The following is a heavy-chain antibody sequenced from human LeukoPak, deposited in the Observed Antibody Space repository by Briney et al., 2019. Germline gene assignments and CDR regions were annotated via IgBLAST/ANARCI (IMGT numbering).Heavy chain of an antibody. CDR2: ISGNGVRT. D-gene: IGHD6-13*01. CDR3: AKDIAAAGTYYFDY. Sequence: GGSLRLSCAASGFSFSSYAFSWVRQAPGKGLEWVTAISGNGVRTYYADSVKGRFTISRDNSRNTLYLQMSSLSAEDSAVYYCAKDIAAAGTYYFDYWGQGTLVTVSS. J-gene: IGHJ4*02. V-gene: IGHV3-23*01. CDR1: GFSFSSYA.